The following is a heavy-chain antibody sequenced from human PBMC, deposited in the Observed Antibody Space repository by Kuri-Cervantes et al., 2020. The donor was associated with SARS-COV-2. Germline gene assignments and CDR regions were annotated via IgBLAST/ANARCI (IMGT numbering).Heavy chain of an antibody. D-gene: IGHD2-15*01. CDR2: ISSSSSYI. Sequence: GESLKISCAASGFTFSSYSMDWVRQAPGKGLEWVSSISSSSSYIYYADSVKGRFTISRDNAKNSLYVQMNSLRAEDTAVYYCARDSEVVVAPSAFDIWGQGTMVTVSS. V-gene: IGHV3-21*01. J-gene: IGHJ3*02. CDR1: GFTFSSYS. CDR3: ARDSEVVVAPSAFDI.